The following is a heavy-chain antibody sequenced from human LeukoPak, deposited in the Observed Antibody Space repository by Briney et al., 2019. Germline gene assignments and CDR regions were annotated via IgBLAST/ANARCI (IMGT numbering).Heavy chain of an antibody. Sequence: PGGSLRLSCAASGFTFTNFAMTWVRQAPGKGLEWVSTIIGSGDRAYYADSVKGRFTVSRDNSKNTLSLLMNSLGAEDTAVYYCAKDSSGFYFDYWGQGTLVTVSS. D-gene: IGHD3-22*01. V-gene: IGHV3-23*01. J-gene: IGHJ4*02. CDR2: IIGSGDRA. CDR3: AKDSSGFYFDY. CDR1: GFTFTNFA.